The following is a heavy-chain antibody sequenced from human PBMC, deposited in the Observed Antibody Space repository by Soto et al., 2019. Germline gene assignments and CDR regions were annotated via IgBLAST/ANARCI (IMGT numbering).Heavy chain of an antibody. V-gene: IGHV4-34*01. CDR2: ISHSGIT. CDR3: AIGPRMWMAGGGY. Sequence: PAETLCLSCAVYFGSFSGYYWSWIRQPPGKGLEWLGEISHSGITDYNPSLKSRITISIDTSKKQFSLKLNSVTAADTAVYYCAIGPRMWMAGGGYWGQGTKVTVSS. J-gene: IGHJ4*02. D-gene: IGHD5-12*01. CDR1: FGSFSGYY.